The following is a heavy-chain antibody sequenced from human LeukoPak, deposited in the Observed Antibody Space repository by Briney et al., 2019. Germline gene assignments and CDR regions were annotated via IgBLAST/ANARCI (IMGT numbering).Heavy chain of an antibody. CDR2: IRYDGSTI. D-gene: IGHD1-26*01. CDR3: AGRGSYFRL. Sequence: QPGTSLRLSCAASGFTFSDYGMHWVRQAPGKGLEWVAVIRYDGSTIYYADSVKGRFTISRDDSKKTLYLQMDSLRAEDTAVYYCAGRGSYFRLWGQGTLVTVSS. CDR1: GFTFSDYG. V-gene: IGHV3-33*01. J-gene: IGHJ4*02.